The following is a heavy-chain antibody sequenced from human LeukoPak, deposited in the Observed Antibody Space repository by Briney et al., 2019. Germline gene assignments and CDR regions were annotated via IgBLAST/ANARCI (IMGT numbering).Heavy chain of an antibody. J-gene: IGHJ4*02. CDR1: GGSISTYY. CDR3: ARTGSWYYYFDY. D-gene: IGHD6-13*01. V-gene: IGHV4-59*01. CDR2: IYHSGST. Sequence: PSETQSLTCTVSGGSISTYYWTWIRQPPGKGLEWIGYIYHSGSTNYNPSLKSRVAISVDSARKQFSLTLSSVTAADTAVYYCARTGSWYYYFDYWGQGTLVTVSS.